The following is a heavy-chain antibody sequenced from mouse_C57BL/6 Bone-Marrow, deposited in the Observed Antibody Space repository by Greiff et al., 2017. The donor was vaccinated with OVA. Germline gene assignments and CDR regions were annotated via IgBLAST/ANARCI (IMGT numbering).Heavy chain of an antibody. J-gene: IGHJ3*01. CDR1: GFNIKDDY. D-gene: IGHD1-1*01. CDR2: IDPENGDT. CDR3: TTRDYGSSLWFAY. V-gene: IGHV14-4*01. Sequence: VQLKESGAELVRPGASVKLSCTASGFNIKDDYMHWVKQRPEQGLEWIGWIDPENGDTEYASKFQGKATITADTSSNTAYLQLSSLTSEDTAVYYGTTRDYGSSLWFAYWGQGTLVTVSA.